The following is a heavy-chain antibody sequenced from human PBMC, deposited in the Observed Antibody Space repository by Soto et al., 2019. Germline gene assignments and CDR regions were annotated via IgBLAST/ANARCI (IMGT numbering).Heavy chain of an antibody. J-gene: IGHJ6*02. CDR2: ISSSSSYI. CDR3: ARGDILTGYYIDYYYYGMDV. Sequence: PGGSLRLSCAASGFTFSSYAMSWVRQAPGKGLEWVSSISSSSSYIYYADSVKGRFTISRDNAKNSLYLQMNSLRAEDTAVYYCARGDILTGYYIDYYYYGMDVWGQGTTVTVSS. D-gene: IGHD3-9*01. CDR1: GFTFSSYA. V-gene: IGHV3-21*01.